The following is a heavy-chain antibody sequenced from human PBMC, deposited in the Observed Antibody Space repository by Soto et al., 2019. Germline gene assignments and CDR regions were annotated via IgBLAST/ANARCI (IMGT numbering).Heavy chain of an antibody. D-gene: IGHD2-15*01. J-gene: IGHJ4*02. CDR3: ARGWYYFDV. Sequence: SETLCLTCDVSVEPMTGGYYWGWIRQSPGKGLEWIGSIYYGGTTYYNPSLRSRLAISIDTSKNQFSLRLSSVTAADTALYYCARGWYYFDVWGQGSLVTVSS. CDR1: VEPMTGGYY. CDR2: IYYGGTT. V-gene: IGHV4-38-2*01.